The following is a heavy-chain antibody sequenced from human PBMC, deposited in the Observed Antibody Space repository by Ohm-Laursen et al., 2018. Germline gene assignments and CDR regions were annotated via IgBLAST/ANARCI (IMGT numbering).Heavy chain of an antibody. V-gene: IGHV1-2*02. Sequence: ASVKVSCKASGYSFTGYYLHWVRQAPGQGLEWMGWMNPSGGATLIQKFQGRVTMTRDTSISTAYMDLSGLRSDDTAVYYCVRYSGSSHDTFDIWGQGTMVTVSS. CDR2: MNPSGGA. CDR1: GYSFTGYY. D-gene: IGHD1-26*01. CDR3: VRYSGSSHDTFDI. J-gene: IGHJ3*02.